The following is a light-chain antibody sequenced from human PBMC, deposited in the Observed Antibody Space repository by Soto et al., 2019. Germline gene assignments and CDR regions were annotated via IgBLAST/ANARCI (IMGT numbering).Light chain of an antibody. Sequence: EIVMAQSPATLSVSPGERATLSCRASQSVSSNLAWYQQKRGQAPRLLIYGASSRATGIPARFSGSGSGTDSTLTISSLEPEDFAVYYCQQRSNGITFGQGTRLEIK. CDR1: QSVSSN. V-gene: IGKV3-15*01. CDR3: QQRSNGIT. CDR2: GAS. J-gene: IGKJ5*01.